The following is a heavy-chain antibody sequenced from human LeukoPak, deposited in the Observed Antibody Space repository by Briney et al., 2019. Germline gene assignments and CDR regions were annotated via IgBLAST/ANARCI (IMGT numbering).Heavy chain of an antibody. V-gene: IGHV1-2*02. CDR2: INPNSGGT. J-gene: IGHJ4*02. CDR1: GYTFTGYY. D-gene: IGHD2-2*01. CDR3: ARDLEIVPAAMAIGY. Sequence: GASVKVSCKASGYTFTGYYMHWVRQAPGQGLEWMGWINPNSGGTNYAQKFQGRVTMTRDTSISTAYMELSRLRSDDTAVYYCARDLEIVPAAMAIGYWGQGTLVTVSS.